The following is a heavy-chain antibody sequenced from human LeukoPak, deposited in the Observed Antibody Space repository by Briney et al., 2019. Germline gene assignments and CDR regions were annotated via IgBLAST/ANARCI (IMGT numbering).Heavy chain of an antibody. CDR2: IYSSGST. CDR1: GGSISNYY. V-gene: IGHV4-59*01. CDR3: ARRGSIAAARFDY. D-gene: IGHD6-13*01. J-gene: IGHJ4*02. Sequence: SETLSLTCTVSGGSISNYYWGWIRQPPGKGLEWIGYIYSSGSTNYNPSLKSRVTISVNTSKNHFSLNLSSVTAADTAVYYCARRGSIAAARFDYWGQGTLVTVSS.